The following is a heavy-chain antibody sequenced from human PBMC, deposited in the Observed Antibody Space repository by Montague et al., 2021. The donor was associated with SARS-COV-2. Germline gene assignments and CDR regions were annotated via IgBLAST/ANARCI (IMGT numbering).Heavy chain of an antibody. J-gene: IGHJ4*02. CDR2: IYYSGST. V-gene: IGHV4-59*13. Sequence: SETLFLTCTVSGGSISSYYWSWIRQPPGKGLEWIGYIYYSGSTNYNPSLKSRVTISVDTSKNQFSLKLSSVTAADTVVYYCARDLGDYWGQGTLVTVSS. CDR3: ARDLGDY. CDR1: GGSISSYY.